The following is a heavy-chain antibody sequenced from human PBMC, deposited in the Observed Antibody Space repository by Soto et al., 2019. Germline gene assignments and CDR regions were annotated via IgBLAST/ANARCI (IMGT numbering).Heavy chain of an antibody. J-gene: IGHJ5*02. CDR2: INHSGST. D-gene: IGHD4-4*01. V-gene: IGHV4-34*01. Sequence: PSETLSLTCAVYGVSFSGYYWIWIRQPPGKGLEWIGEINHSGSTNYNPSLKSRVTISVDTSKNQFSLKLSSVTAADTAVYYCASLPYDYSKARFDPWGQGTLVTVSS. CDR3: ASLPYDYSKARFDP. CDR1: GVSFSGYY.